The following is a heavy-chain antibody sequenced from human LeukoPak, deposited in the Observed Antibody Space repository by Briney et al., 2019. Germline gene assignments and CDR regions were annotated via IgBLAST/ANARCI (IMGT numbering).Heavy chain of an antibody. J-gene: IGHJ5*02. Sequence: SVKVSCKASGGTFSSYAISWVRQAPGQGLEWMGGIIPIFGTANYAQKFQGRVTITADESTSTAYRELSSLRSEDTAVYYCAREDYGDYNWFDPWGQGTLVTVSS. CDR2: IIPIFGTA. V-gene: IGHV1-69*13. D-gene: IGHD4-17*01. CDR1: GGTFSSYA. CDR3: AREDYGDYNWFDP.